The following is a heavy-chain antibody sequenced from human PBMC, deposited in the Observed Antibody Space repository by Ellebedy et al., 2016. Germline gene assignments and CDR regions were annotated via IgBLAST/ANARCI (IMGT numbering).Heavy chain of an antibody. J-gene: IGHJ5*02. D-gene: IGHD4-17*01. Sequence: GESLKISCKGSGYSFISYWINWVRQLPGKGLEWMGRIDPSNSQINYSPSFQGHVTISTDESITTAYLQWNSLKASDTAMYYCARQGNTVNEAVWFDPWGQGTLVTVSS. CDR2: IDPSNSQI. CDR3: ARQGNTVNEAVWFDP. V-gene: IGHV5-10-1*01. CDR1: GYSFISYW.